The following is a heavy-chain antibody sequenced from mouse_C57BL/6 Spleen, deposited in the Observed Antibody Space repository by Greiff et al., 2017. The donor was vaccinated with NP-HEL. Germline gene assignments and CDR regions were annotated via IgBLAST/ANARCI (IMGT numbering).Heavy chain of an antibody. CDR1: GYTFTNYW. V-gene: IGHV1-63*01. D-gene: IGHD2-3*01. CDR3: ARRGRDGSVDY. J-gene: IGHJ4*01. CDR2: IYPGGGYT. Sequence: QVQLQQSGAELVRPGPSVKMSCKASGYTFTNYWIGWAKQRPGHGLEWIGDIYPGGGYTNYNEKFKGKATLTADKSSSTAYMQFSSLTSEDSAIYYCARRGRDGSVDYWGQGTSVTVSS.